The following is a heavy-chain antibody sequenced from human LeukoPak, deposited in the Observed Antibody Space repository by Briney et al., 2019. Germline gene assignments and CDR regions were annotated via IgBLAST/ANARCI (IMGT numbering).Heavy chain of an antibody. CDR3: ARPFLGDSPYYFDY. J-gene: IGHJ4*02. V-gene: IGHV3-53*01. CDR1: GFTVSSNY. Sequence: GGSLRLSCAASGFTVSSNYMSWVRQAPGKGLEWVSVIYSGGSTYYADSVKGRFTISRDNSKNTLYLQMNSLRAEDTAVYYCARPFLGDSPYYFDYWGQGPLVTVSS. D-gene: IGHD4-17*01. CDR2: IYSGGST.